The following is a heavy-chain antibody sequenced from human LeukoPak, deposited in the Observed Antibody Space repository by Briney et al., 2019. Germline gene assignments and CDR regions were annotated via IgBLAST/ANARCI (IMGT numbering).Heavy chain of an antibody. CDR2: INPNSGGT. J-gene: IGHJ1*01. CDR3: ARSDYYYDSSGYYYDSSYFQH. Sequence: ASVEVSCKASGYTFTGYYMHWVRQAPGQGLEWMGRINPNSGGTNYAQKFQGRVTMTRDTSISTAYMELSRLRSDDTAVYYCARSDYYYDSSGYYYDSSYFQHWGQGTLVTVSS. D-gene: IGHD3-22*01. V-gene: IGHV1-2*06. CDR1: GYTFTGYY.